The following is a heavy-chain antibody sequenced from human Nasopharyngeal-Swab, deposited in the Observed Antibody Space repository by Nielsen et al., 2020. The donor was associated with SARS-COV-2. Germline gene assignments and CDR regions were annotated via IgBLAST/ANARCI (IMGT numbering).Heavy chain of an antibody. CDR2: IIPIFGTA. V-gene: IGHV1-69*06. CDR1: GGTFSSYA. J-gene: IGHJ6*03. D-gene: IGHD5-12*01. CDR3: AREESIRGYSGYDPYYMDV. Sequence: SVKVSCKAPGGTFSSYAISWVRQAPGQGLEWMGGIIPIFGTANYAQKFQGRVTITADKSTSTAYMELSSLRSEDTAVYYCAREESIRGYSGYDPYYMDVWGKGTTVTVSS.